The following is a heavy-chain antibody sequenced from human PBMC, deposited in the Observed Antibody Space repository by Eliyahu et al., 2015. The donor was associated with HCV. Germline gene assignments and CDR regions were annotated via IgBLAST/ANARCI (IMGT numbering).Heavy chain of an antibody. J-gene: IGHJ4*02. Sequence: EVQLVESGGGLVQPGGSLRLSCAASGFTVSSNYMSWVRQAPGKGLEWVSVIYSGGSTYYGDSVKGRFTISRDNSKNTLYLQMNSLRAEDTAVYYCARGSGSYSYKGVCYFDYWGQGTLVTVSS. CDR1: GFTVSSNY. D-gene: IGHD3-10*01. CDR3: ARGSGSYSYKGVCYFDY. V-gene: IGHV3-66*01. CDR2: IYSGGST.